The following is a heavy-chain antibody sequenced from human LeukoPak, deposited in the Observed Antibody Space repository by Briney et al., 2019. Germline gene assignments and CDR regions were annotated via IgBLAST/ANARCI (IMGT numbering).Heavy chain of an antibody. Sequence: GSLRLSCAASGFAFSSCWMSWVRQAPGKGLEWVANIKQDGSEKYYVDSVKGRFTISRDNAKNSLYLQMNSLRAEDTAVYYCARDVLGVFDYWGQGTLVTVSS. V-gene: IGHV3-7*01. CDR1: GFAFSSCW. CDR3: ARDVLGVFDY. J-gene: IGHJ4*02. D-gene: IGHD2-8*02. CDR2: IKQDGSEK.